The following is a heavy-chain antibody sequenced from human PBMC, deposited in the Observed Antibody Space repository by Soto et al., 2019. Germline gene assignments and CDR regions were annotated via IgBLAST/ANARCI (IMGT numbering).Heavy chain of an antibody. CDR1: GGFISSYY. CDR3: ASRWGRSFDY. Sequence: QVQLQESGPGLVKPSETLSLTCTVSGGFISSYYWSWIRQPPGKGLEWIGYIYYSGSTNYNPSLKSRVTISVDTSKNQFSLKLSSVTAADTAVYYCASRWGRSFDYWGQGTLVTVSS. V-gene: IGHV4-59*08. CDR2: IYYSGST. D-gene: IGHD2-15*01. J-gene: IGHJ4*02.